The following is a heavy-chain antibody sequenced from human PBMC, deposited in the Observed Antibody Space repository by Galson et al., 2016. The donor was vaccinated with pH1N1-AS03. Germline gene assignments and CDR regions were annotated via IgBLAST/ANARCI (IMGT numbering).Heavy chain of an antibody. CDR1: GGSIYTYY. CDR2: IYFGGST. J-gene: IGHJ4*02. Sequence: LSLTCTVSGGSIYTYYWNWIRQSPGKGLEWIGNIYFGGSTNYNPSLESRVTLSLDTSKSQFSLKLTSVTAADTAVYYCASEDFWGQGTLVIVSS. V-gene: IGHV4-59*01. CDR3: ASEDF.